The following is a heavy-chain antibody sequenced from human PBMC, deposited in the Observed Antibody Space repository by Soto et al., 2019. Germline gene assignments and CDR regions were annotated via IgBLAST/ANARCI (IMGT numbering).Heavy chain of an antibody. CDR1: GGSFSGSY. D-gene: IGHD3-22*01. CDR3: ARGSYYYDSSGYYHY. CDR2: INHNTNT. Sequence: PSETLSLSCAVYGGSFSGSYWNWIRQPPGKGLEWIGEINHNTNTIYNPSLTSRVTISVDTSKNHFSLKLTSVTAADTAVYYCARGSYYYDSSGYYHYWGQGTLVTVSS. J-gene: IGHJ4*02. V-gene: IGHV4-34*01.